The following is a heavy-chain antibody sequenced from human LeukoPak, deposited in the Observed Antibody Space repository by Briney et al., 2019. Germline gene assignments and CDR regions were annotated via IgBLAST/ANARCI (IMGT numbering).Heavy chain of an antibody. Sequence: ASVKVSCKASGYIFRNYGVSWVRQAPGQGLEWMGWISGQNDNTDYAQKFQGRVTMTKDTSTSTAYMGPRSLRSDDTAVYYCARIDYSNHHYWGQGTLVTVSS. J-gene: IGHJ4*02. D-gene: IGHD4-4*01. CDR1: GYIFRNYG. V-gene: IGHV1-18*01. CDR2: ISGQNDNT. CDR3: ARIDYSNHHY.